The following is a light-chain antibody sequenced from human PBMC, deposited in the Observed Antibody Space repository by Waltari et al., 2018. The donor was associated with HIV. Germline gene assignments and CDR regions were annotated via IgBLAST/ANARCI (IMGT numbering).Light chain of an antibody. Sequence: DIVLTQSPDSLAVSLGERATINCKSSQSVLYSSNNNNYLAWYQQKAGQPPKLLIYWASTRVSGVPDRFIGSGSVTHFTLPISSLQAEDVAVYYCQQYYSTPRTFGQGTKVEI. V-gene: IGKV4-1*01. J-gene: IGKJ1*01. CDR1: QSVLYSSNNNNY. CDR2: WAS. CDR3: QQYYSTPRT.